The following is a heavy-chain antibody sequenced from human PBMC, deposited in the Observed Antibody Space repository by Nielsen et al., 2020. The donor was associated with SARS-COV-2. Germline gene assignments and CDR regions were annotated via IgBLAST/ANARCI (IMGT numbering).Heavy chain of an antibody. D-gene: IGHD3-22*01. J-gene: IGHJ4*02. CDR1: GFNFDDYA. Sequence: SLKISCAASGFNFDDYAMHWVRQAPGKGLEWVSGINRNSGSIVYADSVKGRFTISRDNAKSSLYLQMNSLRAEDTALYYCAKAQAYDSSGYYSITYYFDYWGQGTLVTVSS. V-gene: IGHV3-9*01. CDR2: INRNSGSI. CDR3: AKAQAYDSSGYYSITYYFDY.